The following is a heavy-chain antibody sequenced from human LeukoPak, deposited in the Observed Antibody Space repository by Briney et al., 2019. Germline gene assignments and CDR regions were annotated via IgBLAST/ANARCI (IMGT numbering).Heavy chain of an antibody. CDR3: TRHGGRDYYDSSEDAFDI. J-gene: IGHJ3*02. D-gene: IGHD3-22*01. V-gene: IGHV3-73*01. CDR1: GFTFSGSA. Sequence: GGSLRLSCAASGFTFSGSAMHWVRQASGKGLEWVGRIRSKAHSYATAYAASVKGRFTISRDDSKNTAYLQMNSLKTEDTAVCYCTRHGGRDYYDSSEDAFDIWGQGTMVIVSS. CDR2: IRSKAHSYAT.